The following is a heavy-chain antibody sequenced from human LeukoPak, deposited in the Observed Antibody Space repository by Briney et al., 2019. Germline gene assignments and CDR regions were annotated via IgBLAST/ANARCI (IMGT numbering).Heavy chain of an antibody. Sequence: TLSLTCTVSGGSISSGDYYWSWIRQPPGKGLEWIGYIYYSGSTYYKSSLKSRVTISVDTSKNQFSLKPSSVTAADTAVYYCARITGPYDAFDIWGQGTMVTVSS. J-gene: IGHJ3*02. CDR1: GGSISSGDYY. D-gene: IGHD1-20*01. CDR2: IYYSGST. V-gene: IGHV4-30-4*01. CDR3: ARITGPYDAFDI.